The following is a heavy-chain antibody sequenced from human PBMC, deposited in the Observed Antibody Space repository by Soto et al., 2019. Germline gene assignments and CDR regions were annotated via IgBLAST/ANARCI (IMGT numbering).Heavy chain of an antibody. V-gene: IGHV3-74*01. D-gene: IGHD2-15*01. CDR2: VQDNAIGE. J-gene: IGHJ4*02. Sequence: LRLSCAASQIIFSHYWIHWVRQAPGRGLVWVSRVQDNAIGEDYADSVKGRFSISRDNAKNTVYLQMNGLRDEDTAVYYCVGAYIDKPSTFDYWGPGTLVTVSS. CDR1: QIIFSHYW. CDR3: VGAYIDKPSTFDY.